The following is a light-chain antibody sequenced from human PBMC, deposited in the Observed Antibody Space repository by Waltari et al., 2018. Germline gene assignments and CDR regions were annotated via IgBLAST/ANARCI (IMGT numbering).Light chain of an antibody. CDR3: NQYYYWPYT. CDR1: QSVSFK. CDR2: GVS. V-gene: IGKV3-15*01. Sequence: ETVMTQSPATLSVSPGDRVTLSCRASQSVSFKLAWYQQKPGQVPRFLIYGVSTRATGVPARFSGSGSGTEFTLTISSLQSEDFAVYYCNQYYYWPYTFGLGTKLELK. J-gene: IGKJ2*01.